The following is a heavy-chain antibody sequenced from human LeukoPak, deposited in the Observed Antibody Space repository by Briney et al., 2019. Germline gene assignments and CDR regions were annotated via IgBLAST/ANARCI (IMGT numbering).Heavy chain of an antibody. J-gene: IGHJ4*02. CDR2: INPSGGST. CDR3: ARDQFSGSQLHY. V-gene: IGHV1-46*01. D-gene: IGHD1-26*01. Sequence: ASVKVSFKASGYTFTSYYMHWVRQAPGQGLEWMGIINPSGGSTSYAQKVQGRFTMTRDTSTSTVYMELSSLRSEDTAVYYCARDQFSGSQLHYWGQGTLVTVSS. CDR1: GYTFTSYY.